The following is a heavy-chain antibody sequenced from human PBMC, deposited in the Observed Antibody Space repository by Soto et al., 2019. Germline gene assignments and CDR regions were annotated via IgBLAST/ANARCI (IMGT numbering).Heavy chain of an antibody. CDR2: IRSKAYGGTT. Sequence: PVGSLRLSGTASGFTFGDYAMSWVRQAPGEGREWVGFIRSKAYGGTTEYAAAVKGRFTISRDESKSIANLQMNSLKTEDTAVYYCTRSINYYGSGAPDYWGQGTLVTVSS. CDR3: TRSINYYGSGAPDY. CDR1: GFTFGDYA. D-gene: IGHD3-10*01. J-gene: IGHJ4*02. V-gene: IGHV3-49*04.